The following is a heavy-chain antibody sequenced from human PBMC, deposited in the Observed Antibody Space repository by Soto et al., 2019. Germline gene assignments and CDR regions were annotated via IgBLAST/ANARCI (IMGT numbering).Heavy chain of an antibody. V-gene: IGHV3-30*18. CDR2: ISYHGGIK. Sequence: SLQISFAGSGFTFRNFVIHWVRQSPVKGLAWVAYISYHGGIKYYADSVKGPFTISRDNSQNTVYLQMNSLRYEESSVYYCGNNLASDFSNSLWSMDVWGQGTTVPVSS. CDR3: GNNLASDFSNSLWSMDV. D-gene: IGHD4-4*01. CDR1: GFTFRNFV. J-gene: IGHJ6*02.